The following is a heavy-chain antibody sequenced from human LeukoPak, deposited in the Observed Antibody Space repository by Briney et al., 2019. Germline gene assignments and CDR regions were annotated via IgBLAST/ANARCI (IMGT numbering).Heavy chain of an antibody. CDR1: GGSISSGGYY. Sequence: SQTLSLTCTVSGGSISSGGYYWSWIRQHPGKGLEWIGYIYYGGSTYYNPSLKSRVTISVDTSKNQFSLKLSSVTAADTAVYYCARDSCSGGSCYSNWGQGTLVTVSS. D-gene: IGHD2-15*01. V-gene: IGHV4-31*03. CDR2: IYYGGST. CDR3: ARDSCSGGSCYSN. J-gene: IGHJ4*02.